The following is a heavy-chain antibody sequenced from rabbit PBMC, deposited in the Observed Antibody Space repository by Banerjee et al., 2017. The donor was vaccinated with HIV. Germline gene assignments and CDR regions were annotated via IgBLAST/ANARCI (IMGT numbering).Heavy chain of an antibody. V-gene: IGHV1S45*01. CDR3: GRDLAGAIGWNFNL. J-gene: IGHJ4*01. Sequence: QEQLVESGGGLVKPEGSLKLSCTASGFSFSDRDVMCWVRQAPGKGLEWIACINTATAKAVYASWAKGRLTISKTSSTTVTLQMTSLTGADTATYFCGRDLAGAIGWNFNLWGPGTLVTVS. CDR2: INTATAKA. CDR1: GFSFSDRDV. D-gene: IGHD4-1*01.